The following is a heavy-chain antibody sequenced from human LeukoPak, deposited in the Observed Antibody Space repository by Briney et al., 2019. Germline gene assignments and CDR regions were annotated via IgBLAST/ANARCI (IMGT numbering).Heavy chain of an antibody. CDR2: ISSGGHI. J-gene: IGHJ4*02. D-gene: IGHD3-22*01. Sequence: GGSLRLSCAASGFTFTKAWMTWVRQAPGKGLEWVSTISSGGHIYYEDSVKGRFTISRDNAKNSLYLQMNSLRAEDTAVYYCARDQDGGKYYYESSGYSHWGQGILVTVSS. CDR1: GFTFTKAW. CDR3: ARDQDGGKYYYESSGYSH. V-gene: IGHV3-69-1*01.